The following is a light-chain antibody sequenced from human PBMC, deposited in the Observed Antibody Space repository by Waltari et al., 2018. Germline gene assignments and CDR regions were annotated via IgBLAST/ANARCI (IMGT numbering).Light chain of an antibody. CDR2: LNSDGSH. Sequence: QLVLTQSPSASASLVASFKLTCTLSSGHSSYAIAWHQQQPEKGPRYLMKLNSDGSHSKGDGIPDRFSGSSSGAERYLTIASLQSEDEADYDCQTWGTGIRVFGGGTKLTVL. J-gene: IGLJ2*01. V-gene: IGLV4-69*01. CDR3: QTWGTGIRV. CDR1: SGHSSYA.